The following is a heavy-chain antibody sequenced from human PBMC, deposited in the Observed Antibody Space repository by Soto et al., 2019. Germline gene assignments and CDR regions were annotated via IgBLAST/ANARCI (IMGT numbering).Heavy chain of an antibody. Sequence: GGSLRLSCAASGFTFSSYGMHWVRQXPGKGLEWVAVISYDGSNKYYADSVKGRFTISRDNSKNTLYLQMNSLRAEDMAVYYCAKGRVTVDDAFDIWGQGTMVTVS. V-gene: IGHV3-30*18. J-gene: IGHJ3*02. CDR3: AKGRVTVDDAFDI. CDR1: GFTFSSYG. CDR2: ISYDGSNK. D-gene: IGHD1-20*01.